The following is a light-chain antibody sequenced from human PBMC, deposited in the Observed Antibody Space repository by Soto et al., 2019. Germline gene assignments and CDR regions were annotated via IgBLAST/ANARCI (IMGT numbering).Light chain of an antibody. J-gene: IGKJ5*01. CDR3: QQRSNWPIT. CDR2: DAS. CDR1: QSVSSY. V-gene: IGKV3-11*01. Sequence: EIVLTQSPATLSLSPGERATLSCRASQSVSSYLAWYQQKPGQAPRHLIYDASNRATGIPDRFSGSGSGTDFTLTISSREPEDLAVYYCQQRSNWPITFGQGTRLESK.